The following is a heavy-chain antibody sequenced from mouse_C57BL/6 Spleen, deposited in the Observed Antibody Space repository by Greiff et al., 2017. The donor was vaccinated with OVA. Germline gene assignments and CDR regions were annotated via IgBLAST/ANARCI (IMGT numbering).Heavy chain of an antibody. CDR3: TADYYGTGARAD. CDR2: IDPEDGDT. Sequence: VQLQQSGAELVRPGASVKLSCTASGFNIKDYYMHWVKQRPEQGLEWIGRIDPEDGDTEYAPKFQGKATMTADTSSNTAYLQLSSRTSEDTAVYYCTADYYGTGARADWGQGTLVTVSA. J-gene: IGHJ3*01. V-gene: IGHV14-1*01. D-gene: IGHD1-1*01. CDR1: GFNIKDYY.